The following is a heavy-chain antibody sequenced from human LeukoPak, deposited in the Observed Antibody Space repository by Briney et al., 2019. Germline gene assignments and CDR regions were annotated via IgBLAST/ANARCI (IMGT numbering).Heavy chain of an antibody. CDR2: ISGSGGST. CDR1: GFIFCSYG. J-gene: IGHJ4*02. Sequence: GGSLRLSCAASGFIFCSYGMSWVRQAPGKGQEWVSAISGSGGSTYYADSVKGRFTISRDNSKNTLYLQMNSLRAEDTAVYYCAKDRATVVVADVTVWGQGTLVTVSS. V-gene: IGHV3-23*01. D-gene: IGHD2-15*01. CDR3: AKDRATVVVADVTV.